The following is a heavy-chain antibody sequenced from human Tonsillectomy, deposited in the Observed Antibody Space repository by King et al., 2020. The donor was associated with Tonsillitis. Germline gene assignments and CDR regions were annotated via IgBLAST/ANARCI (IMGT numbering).Heavy chain of an antibody. CDR3: AREVTYYYDSGSYVDS. J-gene: IGHJ4*02. V-gene: IGHV4-61*02. D-gene: IGHD3-10*01. CDR2: IYSSGST. Sequence: HVQLQESGPGLVKPSQTLSLTCTVSGGSINTGSYYWSWIRQPAGKGLEWIGRIYSSGSTNYNPSLKSRVTMSVDTSKNQFSLRLGSVTAADTAFYYCAREVTYYYDSGSYVDSWGQGTLVTVSS. CDR1: GGSINTGSYY.